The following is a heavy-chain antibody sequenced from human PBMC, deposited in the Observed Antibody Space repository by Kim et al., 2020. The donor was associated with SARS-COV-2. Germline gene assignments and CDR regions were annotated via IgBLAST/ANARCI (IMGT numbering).Heavy chain of an antibody. D-gene: IGHD4-4*01. V-gene: IGHV4-59*08. CDR3: ARHADYNYLDY. J-gene: IGHJ4*02. CDR2: IYYSGST. CDR1: GGSISSYY. Sequence: SETLSLTCIVSGGSISSYYWSWIRQPPGKGLEWIGYIYYSGSTNDNPSLKSRVTISVDTSKNQFSLKLSSVTAADTAIYYCARHADYNYLDYWGQGTLVTVSS.